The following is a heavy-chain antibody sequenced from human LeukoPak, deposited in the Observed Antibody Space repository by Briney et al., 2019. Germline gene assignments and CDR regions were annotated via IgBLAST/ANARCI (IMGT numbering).Heavy chain of an antibody. V-gene: IGHV4-59*08. CDR1: GGSISSYY. J-gene: IGHJ5*02. CDR3: ASYSRYGDGNWFDP. CDR2: IYHSGST. D-gene: IGHD4-17*01. Sequence: KPSETLSLTCTVSGGSISSYYWSWIRQPPGKGLEWIGSIYHSGSTYYNPSLKSRVTISVDTSKNQFSLKLSSVTAADTAVYYCASYSRYGDGNWFDPWGQGTLVTVSS.